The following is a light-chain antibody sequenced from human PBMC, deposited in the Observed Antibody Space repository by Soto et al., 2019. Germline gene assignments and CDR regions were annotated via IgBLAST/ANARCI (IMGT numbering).Light chain of an antibody. CDR3: ASYTTSSTYV. V-gene: IGLV2-14*03. CDR2: DVS. CDR1: SIDVGGFNY. Sequence: QSVLTQPASVSGSPGQSIAISCTGTSIDVGGFNYVSWYQQHPGKAPKFMIYDVSSRPSGVSDRFSGSKSGNTASLTISGLQAEDEADYYCASYTTSSTYVFGTGTKSPS. J-gene: IGLJ1*01.